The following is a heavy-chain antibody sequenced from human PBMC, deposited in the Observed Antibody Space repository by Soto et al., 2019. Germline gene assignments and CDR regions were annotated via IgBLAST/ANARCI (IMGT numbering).Heavy chain of an antibody. CDR2: INPNSGGT. CDR1: GYTFTGYY. V-gene: IGHV1-2*04. D-gene: IGHD2-15*01. J-gene: IGHJ6*02. CDR3: ARDTVVAATLYYYYYGMDV. Sequence: QVQLVQSGAEVKKPGASVKVSCKASGYTFTGYYMHWVRQAPGQGLEWRGWINPNSGGTNYVQKFQGWVTMTRDTSISTAYMELSRLRSDDTAVYYCARDTVVAATLYYYYYGMDVWGQGTTVTVSS.